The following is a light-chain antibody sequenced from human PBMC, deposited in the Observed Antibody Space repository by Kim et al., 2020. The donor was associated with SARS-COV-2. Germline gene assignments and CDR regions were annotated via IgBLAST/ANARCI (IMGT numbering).Light chain of an antibody. CDR1: SLRNYY. J-gene: IGLJ3*02. CDR3: NSRDSSGNHLV. Sequence: ALGQPVRITCQGNSLRNYYASWYQQQPGQAPVLVLFGKNNRPSGIPDRFSGSKSGNTASLTITGAQAEDEADYYCNSRDSSGNHLVFGGGTQLTVL. CDR2: GKN. V-gene: IGLV3-19*01.